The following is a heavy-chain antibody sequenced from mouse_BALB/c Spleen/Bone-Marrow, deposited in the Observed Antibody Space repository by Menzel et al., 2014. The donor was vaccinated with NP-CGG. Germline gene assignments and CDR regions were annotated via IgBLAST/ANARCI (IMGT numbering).Heavy chain of an antibody. V-gene: IGHV1-7*01. CDR1: GYTFTSYW. D-gene: IGHD1-2*01. J-gene: IGHJ3*01. CDR3: ARGKGYGYGWFAY. Sequence: QVQLKESGAELAKPGASVMMSCKASGYTFTSYWMHWVKQRPGQGLEWIGYINPSTGYTEYNQKFKDKATLTADKSSSTAYMQLSSLTSEDSAVYYCARGKGYGYGWFAYWGQGTLVTVSA. CDR2: INPSTGYT.